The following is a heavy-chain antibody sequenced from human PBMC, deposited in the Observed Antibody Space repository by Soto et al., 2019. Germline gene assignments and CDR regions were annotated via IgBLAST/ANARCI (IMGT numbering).Heavy chain of an antibody. CDR1: GFTVSSNY. CDR3: ATTTRDCRGGSCYSVPDFYYYMDA. D-gene: IGHD2-15*01. Sequence: EVQLVESGGGFVQPGGSLRLSCAASGFTVSSNYMSWVRQAPGKGLEWVSVIYSGGTTYFADSVKGRFTISRDNSKNTLYLQMNSLRAEDTAVYYCATTTRDCRGGSCYSVPDFYYYMDAWGKGTTVTVSS. J-gene: IGHJ6*03. V-gene: IGHV3-66*01. CDR2: IYSGGTT.